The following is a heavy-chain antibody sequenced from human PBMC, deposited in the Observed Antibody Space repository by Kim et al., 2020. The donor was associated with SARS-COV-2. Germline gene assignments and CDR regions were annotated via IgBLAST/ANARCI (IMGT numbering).Heavy chain of an antibody. Sequence: GGSLRLSCAASGFIFSSYWMSWVRQAPGKGLEWVANIKQDGIEKYYVDSVKGRFTISRDNAKRSLYLQMNRLRVEDTAVYYCVSCPDFWTGPSFWGQGTLVTVSS. CDR2: IKQDGIEK. CDR1: GFIFSSYW. D-gene: IGHD3-3*01. J-gene: IGHJ4*02. CDR3: VSCPDFWTGPSF. V-gene: IGHV3-7*01.